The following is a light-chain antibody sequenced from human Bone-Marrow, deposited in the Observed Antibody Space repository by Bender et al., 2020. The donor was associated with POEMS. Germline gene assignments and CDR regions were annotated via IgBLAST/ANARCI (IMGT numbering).Light chain of an antibody. CDR2: EGT. V-gene: IGLV2-14*02. Sequence: QSALTQPASVSGSPGQSITISCTGTDTDVGSYRYVSWYQQHPGKAPKLIIYEGTQRPSGVSNRFSGSKSGNTASLTISGLQSEDEADYYCAVWDDSLNGWVFGGGTKLTVL. CDR1: DTDVGSYRY. J-gene: IGLJ3*02. CDR3: AVWDDSLNGWV.